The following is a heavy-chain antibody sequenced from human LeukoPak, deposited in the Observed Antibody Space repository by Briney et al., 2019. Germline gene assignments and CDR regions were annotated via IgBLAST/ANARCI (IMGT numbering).Heavy chain of an antibody. CDR1: GYTFTGYY. CDR2: INPNSGGT. Sequence: ASVKVSCKASGYTFTGYYMHWVRQAPGQGLEWMGRINPNSGGTNYAQKFQGRVTMPRETSISTAYMELSRLRSDDTAVYYCARGLGVKYDFWSGYSVDPWGQGTLVTVSS. J-gene: IGHJ5*02. D-gene: IGHD3-3*01. V-gene: IGHV1-2*06. CDR3: ARGLGVKYDFWSGYSVDP.